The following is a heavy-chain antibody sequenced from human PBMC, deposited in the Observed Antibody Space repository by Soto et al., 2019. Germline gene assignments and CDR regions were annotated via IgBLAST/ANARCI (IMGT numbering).Heavy chain of an antibody. D-gene: IGHD2-2*01. CDR1: GGSISSNKW. CDR3: ARDDHIVVVPTSLGAMDV. J-gene: IGHJ6*02. CDR2: IYHSGST. Sequence: SETLSLTCAVYGGSISSNKWWSWVRQPPGKGLEWIGEIYHSGSTNYNPSLKSRVTISLDKSKNQFSLKLTSVTAADPAVYYCARDDHIVVVPTSLGAMDVWGQGTTVTVSS. V-gene: IGHV4-4*02.